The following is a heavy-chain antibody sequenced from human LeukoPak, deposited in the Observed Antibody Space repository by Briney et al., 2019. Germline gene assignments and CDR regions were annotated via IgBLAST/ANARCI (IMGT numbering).Heavy chain of an antibody. CDR1: GGTFTSYA. CDR3: VRTRVLMDNYYYYMDV. J-gene: IGHJ6*03. V-gene: IGHV1-69*05. Sequence: SVKVSCKASGGTFTSYAISWVRQAPGQGLEWMGGIIPIFGITKYAQKFQGRVTITTDESTSTVYMELSSLRSEDTAVYYCVRTRVLMDNYYYYMDVWGRGTTVTVSS. D-gene: IGHD3-16*01. CDR2: IIPIFGIT.